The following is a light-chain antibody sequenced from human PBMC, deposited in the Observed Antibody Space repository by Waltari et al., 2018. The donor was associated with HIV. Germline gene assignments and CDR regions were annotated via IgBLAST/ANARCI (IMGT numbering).Light chain of an antibody. V-gene: IGKV3-20*01. Sequence: EIVLTQSPGNLSLSPGERATLSCRASQSRSSNYLAWYQQKPGQAPRLLISGASSRPTGIPDRFSGSGSETDFTLTISRLEPEDFAVYYCQQYGNSGTFGQGTKVEIK. J-gene: IGKJ1*01. CDR1: QSRSSNY. CDR2: GAS. CDR3: QQYGNSGT.